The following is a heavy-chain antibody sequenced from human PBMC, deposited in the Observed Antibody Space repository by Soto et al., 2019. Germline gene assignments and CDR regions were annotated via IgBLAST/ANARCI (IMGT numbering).Heavy chain of an antibody. J-gene: IGHJ4*02. CDR3: ARDLGYYDSDGYFDY. D-gene: IGHD3-22*01. CDR1: GFTFSDYY. CDR2: ISSSGDII. V-gene: IGHV3-11*01. Sequence: QVQLVESGGGLVKPGGSLRLPCAASGFTFSDYYMSWIRQAPGKGLEWVSYISSSGDIIYYADSVKGRFTISRDNAKNSLYLQVNSLRAEDTAVYYCARDLGYYDSDGYFDYWGQGTLVTVSS.